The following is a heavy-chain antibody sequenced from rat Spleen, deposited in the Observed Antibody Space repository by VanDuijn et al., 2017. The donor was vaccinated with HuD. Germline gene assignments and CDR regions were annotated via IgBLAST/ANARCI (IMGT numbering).Heavy chain of an antibody. V-gene: IGHV5S23*01. CDR3: ATDTFYDGTYYPGGFDY. J-gene: IGHJ2*01. CDR2: ISTDAANP. Sequence: EVQLVESGGGLVQPGRSLKLSCAASGFTFSNYDMAWVRQAPTKGLEWVASISTDAANPYYPDSVKGRLTISRDNAKSTLYLQMDSLRSEDTATYYCATDTFYDGTYYPGGFDYWGQGVMVTVSS. CDR1: GFTFSNYD. D-gene: IGHD1-12*02.